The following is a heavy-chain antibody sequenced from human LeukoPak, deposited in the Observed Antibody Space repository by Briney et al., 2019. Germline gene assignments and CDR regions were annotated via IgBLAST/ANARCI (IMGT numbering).Heavy chain of an antibody. CDR1: GYTFTGYY. D-gene: IGHD3-22*01. CDR2: INPNSGGT. V-gene: IGHV1-2*02. CDR3: ARGYRYYDSSGYFDTFDY. Sequence: ASVKVSCKASGYTFTGYYMHWVRQAPGQGLEWMGCINPNSGGTNYAQKFQGRVTMTRDTSISTAYMELSRLRSDDTAVYYCARGYRYYDSSGYFDTFDYWGQGTLVTVSS. J-gene: IGHJ4*02.